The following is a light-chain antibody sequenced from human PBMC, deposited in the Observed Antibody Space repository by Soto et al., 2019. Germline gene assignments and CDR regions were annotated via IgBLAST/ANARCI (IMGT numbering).Light chain of an antibody. CDR1: QSVSSSY. V-gene: IGKV3-15*01. CDR2: GAS. CDR3: QQYNNWPPIT. J-gene: IGKJ3*01. Sequence: EIVLTQSPGTLSLSPGERATLSCRASQSVSSSYLAWYQQKPGQAPRLLIYGASTRAIGIPARFSGSGSGTEFTLTIRSLQSEDFAVYYCQQYNNWPPITFGPGTKVDIK.